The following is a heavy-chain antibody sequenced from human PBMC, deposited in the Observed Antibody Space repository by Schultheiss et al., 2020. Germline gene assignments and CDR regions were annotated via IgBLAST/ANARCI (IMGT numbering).Heavy chain of an antibody. V-gene: IGHV3-64*04. CDR1: GFTFSSYA. Sequence: GGSLRLSCAASGFTFSSYAMHWVRQAPGKGLEYVSAISSNGGSTYYADSVKGRFTMSRDNAKNSLYLQMNSLRADDTAVYYCVRDGSVANPSPAAGTVEVTIYDYWGQGTLVTVSS. J-gene: IGHJ4*02. D-gene: IGHD6-13*01. CDR2: ISSNGGST. CDR3: VRDGSVANPSPAAGTVEVTIYDY.